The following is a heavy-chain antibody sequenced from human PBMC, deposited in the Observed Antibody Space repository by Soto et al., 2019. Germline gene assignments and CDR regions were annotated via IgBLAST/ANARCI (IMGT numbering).Heavy chain of an antibody. Sequence: QVQLVQSGAEVKKPGASVKVSCKASGYTFTSYAMHWVRQAPGQRLEWMGWINAGNGNTKYSQKFQGRVTITRDTSASTAYMELSSLRSEDTAVYYCARDAEWELLGGEYFDYWGQGTLVTVSS. CDR1: GYTFTSYA. CDR2: INAGNGNT. J-gene: IGHJ4*02. CDR3: ARDAEWELLGGEYFDY. D-gene: IGHD1-26*01. V-gene: IGHV1-3*01.